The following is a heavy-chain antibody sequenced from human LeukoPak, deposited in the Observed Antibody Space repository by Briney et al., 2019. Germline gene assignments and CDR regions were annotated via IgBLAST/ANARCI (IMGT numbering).Heavy chain of an antibody. CDR2: IYYSGST. Sequence: PSETLSLSCSASGGSISSYSRSWIRQPPGKGLEWIGYIYYSGSTNYNPSLKSRVTISVDTSKNQFSLKLSSVTAADTAVYYCAREDTAQWFFDPWGNPILVSVSS. D-gene: IGHD3-22*01. J-gene: IGHJ5*02. CDR1: GGSISSYS. CDR3: AREDTAQWFFDP. V-gene: IGHV4-59*01.